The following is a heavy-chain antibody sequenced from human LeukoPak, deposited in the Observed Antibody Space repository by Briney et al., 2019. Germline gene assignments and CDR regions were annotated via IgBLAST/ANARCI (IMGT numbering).Heavy chain of an antibody. CDR3: AREQTDSIVATNNFDY. CDR2: ISSSCSTI. Sequence: AGGSLRLSCAASGFTVSSNYMNWVRQAPGKGLEWVSYISSSCSTIYYADSVKGRFTISRDNSKNTLYLQMNSLRAEDTAVYYCAREQTDSIVATNNFDYWGQGTLVTVSS. D-gene: IGHD5-12*01. CDR1: GFTVSSNY. V-gene: IGHV3-48*01. J-gene: IGHJ4*02.